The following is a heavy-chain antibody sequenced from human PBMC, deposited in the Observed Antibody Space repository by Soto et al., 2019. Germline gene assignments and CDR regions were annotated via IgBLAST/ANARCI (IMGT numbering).Heavy chain of an antibody. CDR1: GGSFSGYY. J-gene: IGHJ4*02. Sequence: QVQLQQWGAGLLKPSETLSLTCAVYGGSFSGYYWSWIRQPPGKGLEWIGEINHSGSTNYNPSLKSRVTMSVDTSKNQFSLKLSSVTAADTAVYYCARRYSGRKTIDYWGQGTLVTVSS. D-gene: IGHD6-13*01. V-gene: IGHV4-34*01. CDR2: INHSGST. CDR3: ARRYSGRKTIDY.